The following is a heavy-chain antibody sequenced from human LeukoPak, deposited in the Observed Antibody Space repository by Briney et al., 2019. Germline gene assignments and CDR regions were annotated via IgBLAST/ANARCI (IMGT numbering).Heavy chain of an antibody. CDR3: ARDLPDYYGSGSYSDY. CDR2: ISSSSSYI. Sequence: GGSLRLSCAASGFTFSSYSMNWVRQAPGKGLEWVSSISSSSSYIYYADSVMGRFTISRDNAKNSLYLQMNSLRAEDTAVYYCARDLPDYYGSGSYSDYWGQGTLVTVSS. D-gene: IGHD3-10*01. V-gene: IGHV3-21*01. CDR1: GFTFSSYS. J-gene: IGHJ4*02.